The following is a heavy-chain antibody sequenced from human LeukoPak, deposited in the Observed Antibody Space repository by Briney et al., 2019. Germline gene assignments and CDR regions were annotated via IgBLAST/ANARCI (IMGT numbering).Heavy chain of an antibody. CDR3: AGVPNVREGEWFDP. CDR2: ISYDGSTK. Sequence: PGRSLRLSCAASGLTLSRYGMRWVRQAPGKGLEWVAVISYDGSTKNYADSVKDRFTISRDNSENTLYLQMSSLRAEDTAVYYCAGVPNVREGEWFDPWGQGTLVTVSS. D-gene: IGHD3-16*01. V-gene: IGHV3-30*03. CDR1: GLTLSRYG. J-gene: IGHJ5*02.